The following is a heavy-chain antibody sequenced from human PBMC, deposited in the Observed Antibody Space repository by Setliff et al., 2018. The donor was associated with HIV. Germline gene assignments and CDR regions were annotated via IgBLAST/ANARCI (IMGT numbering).Heavy chain of an antibody. Sequence: PSETLSLTCAVSGASFVGDNHWSWIRQTPERGLEWIAYFMYTDIHYVNYLNYRNPSLASRLSISVDKSKNQFSLTLSSVTAGDTAVYYCTRRRGPMVRGVDPTPSYYFDYWGQGTLVTVSS. CDR2: FMYTDIHYVNYLN. J-gene: IGHJ4*02. CDR3: TRRRGPMVRGVDPTPSYYFDY. V-gene: IGHV4-34*12. D-gene: IGHD3-10*01. CDR1: GASFVGDNH.